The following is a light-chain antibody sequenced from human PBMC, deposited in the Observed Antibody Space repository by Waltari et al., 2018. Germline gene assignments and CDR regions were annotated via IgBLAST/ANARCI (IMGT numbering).Light chain of an antibody. J-gene: IGLJ2*01. CDR2: RND. CDR3: ATWDDTLNMV. CDR1: SSNIGTYY. Sequence: QSVLTQPPSASETPGQRVPISCSGSSSNIGTYYLYGYQPLPGTAPKLLIYRNDQRPSGVPDRFSGSKSGTSASLAISGLRSEDEADYYCATWDDTLNMVFGGGTKLTVL. V-gene: IGLV1-47*01.